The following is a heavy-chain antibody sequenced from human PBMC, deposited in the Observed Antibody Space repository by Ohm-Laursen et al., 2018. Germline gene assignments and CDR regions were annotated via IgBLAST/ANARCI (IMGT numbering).Heavy chain of an antibody. CDR3: TTEGGWDDILTGLDY. V-gene: IGHV3-15*01. D-gene: IGHD3-9*01. Sequence: SLRLSCAASGFTFSNAWMSWVRQAPGKGLEWVGRIKSKTDGGTTDYTAPVKGRFTISRDDSKNTLYLQMNSLKTEDTAVYYCTTEGGWDDILTGLDYWGQGTLVTVSS. J-gene: IGHJ4*02. CDR2: IKSKTDGGTT. CDR1: GFTFSNAW.